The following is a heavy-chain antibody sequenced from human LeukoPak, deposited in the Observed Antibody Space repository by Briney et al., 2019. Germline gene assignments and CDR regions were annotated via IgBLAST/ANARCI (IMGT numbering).Heavy chain of an antibody. CDR1: GFTFSSYA. CDR2: IYSGGSI. Sequence: GGSLRLSCAASGFTFSSYAMSWVRQAPGKGLEWVSVIYSGGSIYYADSVKGRFTISRDNSKNTLYLQMNSLRAEDTAVYYCAKYYYGSGSYYKGLDYWGQGTLVTVSS. CDR3: AKYYYGSGSYYKGLDY. V-gene: IGHV3-23*03. D-gene: IGHD3-10*01. J-gene: IGHJ4*02.